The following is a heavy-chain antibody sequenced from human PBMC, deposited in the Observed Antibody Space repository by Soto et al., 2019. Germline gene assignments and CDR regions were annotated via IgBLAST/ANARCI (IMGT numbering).Heavy chain of an antibody. CDR3: AREIVVARGASYFDY. CDR1: GFTLGTYW. CDR2: IRQDGSEK. V-gene: IGHV3-7*04. Sequence: PGGSLRLSCEASGFTLGTYWMTWVRQAPGKGLEWVGNIRQDGSEKNYVDSVKGRFTISRDNAKNSLYLQMNSLRAEDTAVYYCAREIVVARGASYFDYWGPGTLVTVSS. J-gene: IGHJ4*02. D-gene: IGHD2-2*01.